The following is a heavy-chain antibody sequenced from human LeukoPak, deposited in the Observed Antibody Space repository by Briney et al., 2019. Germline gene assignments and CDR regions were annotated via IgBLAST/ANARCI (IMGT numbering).Heavy chain of an antibody. J-gene: IGHJ6*03. CDR3: ARARKQQLVLYYYYYYMDV. CDR1: GGSISSTRYY. V-gene: IGHV4-39*07. CDR2: IYYIGST. D-gene: IGHD6-13*01. Sequence: SETLSLTCTVSGGSISSTRYYWGWIRQPPGKGLEWIVSIYYIGSTYYNPPLKSRFTISVDTSKNQFSLKLSSVTAADTAVYYCARARKQQLVLYYYYYYMDVWGKGTTVTIS.